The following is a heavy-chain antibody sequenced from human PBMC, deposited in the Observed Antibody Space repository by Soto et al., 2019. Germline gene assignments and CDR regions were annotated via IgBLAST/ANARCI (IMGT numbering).Heavy chain of an antibody. D-gene: IGHD3-10*01. J-gene: IGHJ2*01. CDR3: ARDRVNWYFDL. V-gene: IGHV3-13*01. CDR2: IGTGGDT. CDR1: GFTFSTYD. Sequence: GGSLRLSCAASGFTFSTYDMHWVRQVTGKGLEWVSAIGTGGDTYYPGSVKGRFTISRENAKNSLYLQMNSLRAEDTAVYYCARDRVNWYFDLWGRGTLVTVSS.